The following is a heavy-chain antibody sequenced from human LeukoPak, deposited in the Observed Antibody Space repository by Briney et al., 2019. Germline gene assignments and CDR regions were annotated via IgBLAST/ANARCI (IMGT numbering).Heavy chain of an antibody. Sequence: GGSLRLSCAASGFTFSSYWMSWVRQAPGKGLEWVANIKQDGSEKYYVDSVKGRFTISRDNAKNSLYLQMNSLRAEDTAVYYCAREDGYDSSGYYLGVSAFDIWGQGTMVTVSS. D-gene: IGHD3-22*01. CDR3: AREDGYDSSGYYLGVSAFDI. CDR2: IKQDGSEK. CDR1: GFTFSSYW. V-gene: IGHV3-7*01. J-gene: IGHJ3*02.